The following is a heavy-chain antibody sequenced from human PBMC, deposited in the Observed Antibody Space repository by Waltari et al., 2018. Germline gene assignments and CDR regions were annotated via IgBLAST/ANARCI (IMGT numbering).Heavy chain of an antibody. CDR2: ISSSGSTI. D-gene: IGHD1-26*01. Sequence: EVQLVESGGGLVQPGGSLRLSCAASGFTFSSYEMNWVRQAPGKGLEWVSYISSSGSTIYYADSVKGRFTISRDNAKNSLYLQMNSLRAEDTAVYYCARDKVGNAFDIWGQGTMVTVSS. CDR3: ARDKVGNAFDI. CDR1: GFTFSSYE. V-gene: IGHV3-48*03. J-gene: IGHJ3*02.